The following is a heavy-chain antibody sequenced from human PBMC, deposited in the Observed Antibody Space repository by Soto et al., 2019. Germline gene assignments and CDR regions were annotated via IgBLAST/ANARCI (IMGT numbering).Heavy chain of an antibody. CDR1: GFTFSSYA. CDR3: AKDLYDYVWGSYPQPLDY. D-gene: IGHD3-16*02. J-gene: IGHJ4*02. Sequence: GGSLRLSCAASGFTFSSYAMSWVRQAPGKGLEWVSAISGSGGSTYYADSVKGRFTISRDNSKNTLYLQMNSLRAEDTAVYYCAKDLYDYVWGSYPQPLDYWGQGTLVTVS. V-gene: IGHV3-23*01. CDR2: ISGSGGST.